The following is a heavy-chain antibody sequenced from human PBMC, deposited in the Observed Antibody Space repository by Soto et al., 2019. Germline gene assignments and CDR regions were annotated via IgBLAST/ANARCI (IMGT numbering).Heavy chain of an antibody. CDR1: GFTFSSYA. CDR3: AKGSRSPFGVVIPSDY. V-gene: IGHV3-23*01. J-gene: IGHJ4*02. Sequence: GGSLRLSCAASGFTFSSYAMSWVRQALGKGLEWVSAISGSGGSTYYADSVKGRFTISRDNSKNTLYLQMNSLRAEDTAVYYCAKGSRSPFGVVIPSDYWGQGTLVTVSS. CDR2: ISGSGGST. D-gene: IGHD3-3*01.